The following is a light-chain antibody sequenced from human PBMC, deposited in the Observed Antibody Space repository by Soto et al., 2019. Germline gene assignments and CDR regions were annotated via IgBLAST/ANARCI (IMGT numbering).Light chain of an antibody. CDR1: SSDVGGYNY. V-gene: IGLV2-14*01. Sequence: QSVLTQPASVSGSPGQSITISCTGTSSDVGGYNYVSWYQQHPGKAPKLMIYEVSNRPSGVSNRFSGSKSGNTASLTISGLQADDEADYYCSSYTSSSTFPYVFGTGTKVTVL. J-gene: IGLJ1*01. CDR3: SSYTSSSTFPYV. CDR2: EVS.